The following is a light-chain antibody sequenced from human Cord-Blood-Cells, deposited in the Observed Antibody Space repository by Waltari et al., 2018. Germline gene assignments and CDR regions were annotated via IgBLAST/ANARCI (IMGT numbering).Light chain of an antibody. V-gene: IGLV2-23*02. J-gene: IGLJ1*01. CDR1: SSDVGSYNL. CDR2: EVS. Sequence: QSALTQPASVSGSPGQSITISCTGTSSDVGSYNLVSWYQQHPGKAPKLMIYEVSKRHSGVSNRFSGSKTGNTASLTISGRQAEDEADYYCCSYAGSSTYVFGTGTKVTVL. CDR3: CSYAGSSTYV.